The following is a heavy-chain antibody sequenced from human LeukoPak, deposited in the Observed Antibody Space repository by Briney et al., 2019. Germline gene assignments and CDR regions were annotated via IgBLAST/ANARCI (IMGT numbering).Heavy chain of an antibody. J-gene: IGHJ2*01. V-gene: IGHV3-30-3*01. CDR1: GFTFSSYA. CDR2: ISYDGSNK. D-gene: IGHD3-9*01. Sequence: GGSLRLSCAASGFTFSSYAMHWVRQAPGKGLEWVAVISYDGSNKYYADSVKGRFTISRDNSKNTLYLQMNSLRAEDTAVYYCARDYRGYYDILTGYPAWYFDLWGRGTLVTVSS. CDR3: ARDYRGYYDILTGYPAWYFDL.